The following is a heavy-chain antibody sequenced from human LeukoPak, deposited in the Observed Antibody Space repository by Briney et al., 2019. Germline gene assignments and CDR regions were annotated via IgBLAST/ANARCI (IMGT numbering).Heavy chain of an antibody. J-gene: IGHJ3*02. D-gene: IGHD6-19*01. CDR1: GFTFITYG. Sequence: GGSLRLSCAASGFTFITYGMHWVRQAPGKGLEWVAFIRYDGINKNYAGSVRGRFTISRDNAKNSLYLQMNSLRAEDTAVYYCAREPGPGWYSLRDAFDIWGQGTMVTVSS. V-gene: IGHV3-30*02. CDR2: IRYDGINK. CDR3: AREPGPGWYSLRDAFDI.